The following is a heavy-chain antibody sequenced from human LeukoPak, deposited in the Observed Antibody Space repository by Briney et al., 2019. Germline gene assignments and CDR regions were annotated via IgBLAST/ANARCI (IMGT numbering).Heavy chain of an antibody. CDR3: ARQGWLAPNFDY. V-gene: IGHV4-59*08. CDR2: IYYSGST. D-gene: IGHD6-19*01. CDR1: GGSISSYY. Sequence: SETLSLTCTVSGGSISSYYWSWIRQPPGKGLERIGYIYYSGSTNYNPSLKSRVTISVDASRNQFSLKRSSVTAADTAVYFCARQGWLAPNFDYWIQGTLVTVSS. J-gene: IGHJ4*02.